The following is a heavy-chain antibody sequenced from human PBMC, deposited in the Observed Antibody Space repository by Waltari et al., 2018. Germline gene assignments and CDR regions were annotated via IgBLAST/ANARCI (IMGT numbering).Heavy chain of an antibody. CDR3: ARAPLLWFGELFRGGLYFDY. CDR2: IYYSGST. V-gene: IGHV4-31*01. J-gene: IGHJ4*02. CDR1: GGSISSGGYY. Sequence: QVQLQESGPGLVKPSQTLSLTCTVSGGSISSGGYYWSWIRQHPGKGLEWIGYIYYSGSTYYNPSLKSLVTISVDTSKNQFSLKLSSVTAADTAVYYCARAPLLWFGELFRGGLYFDYWGQGTLVTVSS. D-gene: IGHD3-10*01.